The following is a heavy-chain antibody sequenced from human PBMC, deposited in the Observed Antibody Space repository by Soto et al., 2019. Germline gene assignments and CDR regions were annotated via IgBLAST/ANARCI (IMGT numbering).Heavy chain of an antibody. CDR2: ISGSGGST. J-gene: IGHJ6*02. D-gene: IGHD6-19*01. CDR3: AKDLFSSGWHPPDGMDV. V-gene: IGHV3-23*01. CDR1: GFTFSSYA. Sequence: PGGSLRLSCAASGFTFSSYAMSWVRQAPGKGLEWVSAISGSGGSTYYADSVKGRFTISRDNSKNTLYLQMNSLRAEDTAVYYCAKDLFSSGWHPPDGMDVWGQGTTVTVSS.